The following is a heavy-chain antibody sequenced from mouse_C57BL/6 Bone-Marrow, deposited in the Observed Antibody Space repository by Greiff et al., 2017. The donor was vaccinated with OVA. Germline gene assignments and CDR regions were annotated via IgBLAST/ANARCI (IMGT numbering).Heavy chain of an antibody. Sequence: EVKLMESGGGLVKPGGSLKLSCAASGFTFSSYAMSWVRQTPEKRLEWVATISDGGSYTYYPDNVQGRFTISRDNAKNNLYLQMSHLKSEDTAMYYCARVSYDYDPDYWGQGTTLTVSS. CDR3: ARVSYDYDPDY. CDR1: GFTFSSYA. D-gene: IGHD2-4*01. J-gene: IGHJ2*01. CDR2: ISDGGSYT. V-gene: IGHV5-4*03.